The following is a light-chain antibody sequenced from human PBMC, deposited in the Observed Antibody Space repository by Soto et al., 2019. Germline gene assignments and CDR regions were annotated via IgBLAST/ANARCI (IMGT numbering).Light chain of an antibody. V-gene: IGLV2-8*01. CDR1: SSDVGAYNY. CDR2: EVN. J-gene: IGLJ2*01. CDR3: SSYAGSNNLIL. Sequence: QSALTQPPSVSGSPGQSVTISCTGTSSDVGAYNYVSWYQQHPGKAPQLIIYEVNRRPSGVPDRFSGSKSGNTASRTVSGHQAEDETDYFCSSYAGSNNLILFGGGTKLTVL.